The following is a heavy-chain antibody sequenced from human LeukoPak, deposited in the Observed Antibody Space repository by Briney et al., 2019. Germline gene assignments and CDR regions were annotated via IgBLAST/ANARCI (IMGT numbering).Heavy chain of an antibody. D-gene: IGHD6-13*01. Sequence: GASVKVSCKASGYTFSSLSISWVRQDPGQGLEWMGWVSAYNGNTNYAQKLQGRVTMTTDTSTSTAYMELSSLRSEDTAVYYCARDLEFGIAAAGSNYWGQGTLVTVSS. J-gene: IGHJ4*02. CDR1: GYTFSSLS. CDR3: ARDLEFGIAAAGSNY. CDR2: VSAYNGNT. V-gene: IGHV1-18*01.